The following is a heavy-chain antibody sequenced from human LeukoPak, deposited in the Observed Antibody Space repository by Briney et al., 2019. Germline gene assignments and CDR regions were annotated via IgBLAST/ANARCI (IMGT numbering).Heavy chain of an antibody. CDR2: INPNSGGT. J-gene: IGHJ3*02. V-gene: IGHV1-2*02. D-gene: IGHD2-2*01. Sequence: ASVKVSCKASGYTFTGYYMHWVRQAPGQGLEWMGWINPNSGGTNYAQKFQGRVTMTRDTSISTAYMELSRLRSDDTAVYYCARSNYCSSTSCYDAFDIWGQGTMVTVSS. CDR3: ARSNYCSSTSCYDAFDI. CDR1: GYTFTGYY.